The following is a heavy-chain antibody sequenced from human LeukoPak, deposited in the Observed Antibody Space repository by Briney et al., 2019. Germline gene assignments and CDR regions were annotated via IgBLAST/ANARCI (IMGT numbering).Heavy chain of an antibody. Sequence: KPSETLSLTCTVSGDSISRYYCSCIPHPPGRGREWIGYILYSGSTNYNPSLKSRVTISVDMSKNQFSLKLSSVTAADTAVYYCAGHRDGYSSFDYWGQGTLVTVSS. CDR2: ILYSGST. D-gene: IGHD5-24*01. J-gene: IGHJ4*02. CDR1: GDSISRYY. V-gene: IGHV4-59*01. CDR3: AGHRDGYSSFDY.